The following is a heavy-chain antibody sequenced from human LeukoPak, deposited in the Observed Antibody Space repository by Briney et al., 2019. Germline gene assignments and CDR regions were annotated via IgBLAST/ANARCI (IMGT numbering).Heavy chain of an antibody. CDR1: GGYLSTYH. CDR3: AGGSGSYGFFDL. D-gene: IGHD5-18*01. Sequence: PSEALSLTCSVSGGYLSTYHWSWIRLSPVKGLEWIGYIYYSGSTNYNPSLKSRVSLSVDTSTNQFSLKVRSVTAADTAVYYCAGGSGSYGFFDLWGQGALVTVS. CDR2: IYYSGST. V-gene: IGHV4-59*13. J-gene: IGHJ4*02.